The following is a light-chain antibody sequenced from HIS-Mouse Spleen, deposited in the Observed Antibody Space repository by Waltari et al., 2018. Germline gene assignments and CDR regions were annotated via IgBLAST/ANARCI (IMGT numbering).Light chain of an antibody. CDR1: ALPKKY. CDR3: YSTDSSGNHRV. J-gene: IGLJ2*01. V-gene: IGLV3-10*01. CDR2: EDS. Sequence: SYELTQPPSVSVSPGQTARITCSGDALPKKYAYWYQQKSGQAPVLVIDEDSKRPSGIPERFSGSRSATMATLTISGAQVEDEADYYCYSTDSSGNHRVFGGGTKLTVL.